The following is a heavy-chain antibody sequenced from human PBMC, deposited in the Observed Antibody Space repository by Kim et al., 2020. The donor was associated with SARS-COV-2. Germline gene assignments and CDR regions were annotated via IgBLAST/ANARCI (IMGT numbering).Heavy chain of an antibody. Sequence: SVKVSCKASGGTFSSYAISWVRQAPGQGLEWMGGIIPIFGTANYAQKFQGRVTITADESTSTAYMELSSLRSEDTPVYYCASAKYYYGSGSYYKLDYWGQGTLVTVSS. CDR1: GGTFSSYA. J-gene: IGHJ4*02. CDR2: IIPIFGTA. V-gene: IGHV1-69*13. D-gene: IGHD3-10*01. CDR3: ASAKYYYGSGSYYKLDY.